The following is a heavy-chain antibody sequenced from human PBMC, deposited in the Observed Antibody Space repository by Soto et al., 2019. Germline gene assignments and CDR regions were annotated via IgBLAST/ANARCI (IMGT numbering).Heavy chain of an antibody. CDR3: ARASTVTRNFDY. J-gene: IGHJ4*02. CDR2: IYSGGST. D-gene: IGHD4-17*01. Sequence: EVQLVEAGGGLIQPGGSLRLSCAASGFTVSSNYMSWVRQAPGKGLEWVSVIYSGGSTYYADSVKGRFTISRDNSKNTLYLQMNSLRAEDTAVYYCARASTVTRNFDYWGQGTLVTVSS. CDR1: GFTVSSNY. V-gene: IGHV3-53*01.